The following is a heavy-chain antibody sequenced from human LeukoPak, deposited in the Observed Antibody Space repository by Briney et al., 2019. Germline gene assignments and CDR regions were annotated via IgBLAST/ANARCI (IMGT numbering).Heavy chain of an antibody. D-gene: IGHD1-26*01. V-gene: IGHV3-11*05. J-gene: IGHJ4*02. CDR2: ISGGSSDT. CDR1: GFTLNNYY. Sequence: GGSLRLSCAASGFTLNNYYMSWIRQAPGKGLEWASHISGGSSDTKYADSVQGRFTISRDNAKNSVYLQMNSLRAEDTAVYYCAKGGASLFDYWGQGTLVTVSS. CDR3: AKGGASLFDY.